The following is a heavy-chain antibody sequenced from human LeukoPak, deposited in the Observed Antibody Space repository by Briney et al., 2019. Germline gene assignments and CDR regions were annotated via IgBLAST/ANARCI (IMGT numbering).Heavy chain of an antibody. Sequence: SETLSLTCTVSGGSISSSSYYWGWIRQPPGKGLEWIGSIYYSGSTYYNPSLKSRVTISVDTSKNQFSLKLSSVTAADTAVYYCATQYIVVVPAAIGYWGQGTLVTVSS. CDR1: GGSISSSSYY. J-gene: IGHJ4*02. V-gene: IGHV4-39*01. D-gene: IGHD2-2*02. CDR3: ATQYIVVVPAAIGY. CDR2: IYYSGST.